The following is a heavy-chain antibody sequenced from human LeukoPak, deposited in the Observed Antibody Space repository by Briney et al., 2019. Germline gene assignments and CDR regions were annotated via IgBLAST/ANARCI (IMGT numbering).Heavy chain of an antibody. CDR2: IKSKIDGGTT. V-gene: IGHV3-15*01. J-gene: IGHJ3*02. CDR3: TTGESGIVTTIRIEPDAFDI. CDR1: GFTFSSYG. D-gene: IGHD5-12*01. Sequence: GRSLRLSCAASGFTFSSYGMHWVRQVAGKGLEWVGRIKSKIDGGTTDYAAPVKGRFTISRDDSKNTLYMQMNSLKTEDAAVYYCTTGESGIVTTIRIEPDAFDIWGQGTMVTVSS.